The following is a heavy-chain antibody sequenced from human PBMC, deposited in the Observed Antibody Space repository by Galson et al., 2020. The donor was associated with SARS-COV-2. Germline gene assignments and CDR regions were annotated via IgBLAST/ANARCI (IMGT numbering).Heavy chain of an antibody. V-gene: IGHV3-21*01. CDR1: GFTFSSYS. Sequence: NSGGSLRLSCAASGFTFSSYSMNWVRQAPGKGLEWVSSITFGSASKYYADSVKGRFTISRDNARNSLFLQLNNLRDEDTAVYYCVRGPTTIRSCSGSNCYTFDFWGQGTLVTVSP. D-gene: IGHD2-15*01. CDR2: ITFGSASK. CDR3: VRGPTTIRSCSGSNCYTFDF. J-gene: IGHJ4*02.